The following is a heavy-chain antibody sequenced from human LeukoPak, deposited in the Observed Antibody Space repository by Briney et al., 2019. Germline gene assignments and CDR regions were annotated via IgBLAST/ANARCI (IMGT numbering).Heavy chain of an antibody. CDR3: ARAHPLLDY. Sequence: GGSLRLSCAAPGVTFSGYSVNWVRQAPGKGLEWVSAITATSRHIYYADSVKGRFTISRDNAKNSLYLQMNSLRAEDTAVYYCARAHPLLDYWGQGTLVTVSS. CDR2: ITATSRHI. V-gene: IGHV3-21*01. CDR1: GVTFSGYS. J-gene: IGHJ4*02.